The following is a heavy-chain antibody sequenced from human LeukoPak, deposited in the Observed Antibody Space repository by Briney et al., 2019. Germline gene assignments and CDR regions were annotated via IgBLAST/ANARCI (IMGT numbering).Heavy chain of an antibody. Sequence: GGSLRLSCAASGFTFSSYAMSWVRQAPGKGLGWVSAISGSGGSTYYADSVKGRFTISRDNSKNTLYLQMNSLRAEDTAVYYCASNLRGGWSRFDYWGQGTLVTVSS. V-gene: IGHV3-23*01. CDR3: ASNLRGGWSRFDY. CDR1: GFTFSSYA. J-gene: IGHJ4*02. D-gene: IGHD6-19*01. CDR2: ISGSGGST.